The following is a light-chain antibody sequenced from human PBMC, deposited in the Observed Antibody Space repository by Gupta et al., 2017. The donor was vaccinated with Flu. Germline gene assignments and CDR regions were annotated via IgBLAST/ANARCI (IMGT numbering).Light chain of an antibody. J-gene: IGLJ3*02. CDR2: SNT. CDR1: TTNIGDGYD. Sequence: VTMSCSGTTTNIGDGYDVHWYQQLPGAAPRLLLYSNTNRPAGVPGRFSGSKSGTSGSLAITGLQAEDEAVYFCQSYDSSLKTRVFGGGTKLTVL. CDR3: QSYDSSLKTRV. V-gene: IGLV1-40*01.